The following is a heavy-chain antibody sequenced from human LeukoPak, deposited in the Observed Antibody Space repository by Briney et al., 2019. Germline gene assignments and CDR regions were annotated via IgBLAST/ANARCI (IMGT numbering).Heavy chain of an antibody. CDR2: IYTSGST. Sequence: SETLSLICTVSGGSISSYYWSWIRQPPGKGLEWIRYIYTSGSTNYNPSLKSRVTISVDTSKNQFSLKLSSVTAADTAVYYCARHGPPYYYDSSGYHRVYYFDYWGQGTLVTVSS. V-gene: IGHV4-4*09. CDR3: ARHGPPYYYDSSGYHRVYYFDY. J-gene: IGHJ4*02. D-gene: IGHD3-22*01. CDR1: GGSISSYY.